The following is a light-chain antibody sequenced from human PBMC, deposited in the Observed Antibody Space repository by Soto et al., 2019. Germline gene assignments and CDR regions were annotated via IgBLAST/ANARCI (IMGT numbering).Light chain of an antibody. J-gene: IGLJ2*01. CDR2: DVT. CDR1: SSDVGGYNY. V-gene: IGLV2-14*03. CDR3: SSYTRSSTLVV. Sequence: QTVVTQPASVSGSPGQSITISCTGTSSDVGGYNYVSWYQRNPGKAPKLMIYDVTNRPSGVSNRFSGSKSGNTASLTISGLQAEDEADYYCSSYTRSSTLVVFGGGTKVTVL.